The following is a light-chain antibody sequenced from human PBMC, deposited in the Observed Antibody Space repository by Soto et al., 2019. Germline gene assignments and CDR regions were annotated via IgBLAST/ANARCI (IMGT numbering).Light chain of an antibody. J-gene: IGKJ4*01. V-gene: IGKV3-20*01. Sequence: EIVLTQSPGTLSLSPGERATLSCRASQSVVTNYLAWYQQTPGQAPRLLIYGASTRATGIPDRFGGSGSGTVFTLTISRLEPEDFAVYYCQQYGRLPLTFGGGTKVEIK. CDR1: QSVVTNY. CDR2: GAS. CDR3: QQYGRLPLT.